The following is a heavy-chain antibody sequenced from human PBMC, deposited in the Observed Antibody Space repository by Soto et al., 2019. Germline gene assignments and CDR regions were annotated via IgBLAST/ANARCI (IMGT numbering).Heavy chain of an antibody. CDR2: MSYSGT. Sequence: QVQLQESGPGLVKPSQTVTLTCSVSGDSISDAHYYWSWIRQPPGRGLEWIGYMSYSGTYYNPSLKSRVIMSLQTSKNQFSLNLSSVTAADTAIYYCARIGTSLGIVTNKWFDPWGQGILVTVSS. J-gene: IGHJ5*02. D-gene: IGHD1-1*01. V-gene: IGHV4-30-4*01. CDR1: GDSISDAHYY. CDR3: ARIGTSLGIVTNKWFDP.